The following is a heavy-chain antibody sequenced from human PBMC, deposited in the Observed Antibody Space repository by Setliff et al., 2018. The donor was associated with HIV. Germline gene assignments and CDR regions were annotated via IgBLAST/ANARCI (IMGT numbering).Heavy chain of an antibody. CDR3: ARLTYYYDTSGPAAAFDI. J-gene: IGHJ3*02. CDR2: IYNSGST. V-gene: IGHV4-31*03. D-gene: IGHD3-22*01. Sequence: PSETLSLTCNVSGGSISSGGFYWYWIRQHPGKGLEWIGYIYNSGSTYYSPSLQSRLTISVDTSKNQLSLKLTSVTAADTAVYYCARLTYYYDTSGPAAAFDIWGQGTMVTV. CDR1: GGSISSGGFY.